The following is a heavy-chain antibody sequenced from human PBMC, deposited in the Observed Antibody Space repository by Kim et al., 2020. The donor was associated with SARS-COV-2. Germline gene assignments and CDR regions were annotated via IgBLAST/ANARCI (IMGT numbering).Heavy chain of an antibody. CDR3: SRGGDAYNRPYYFDY. V-gene: IGHV3-49*03. Sequence: GGSLRLSCTASGFTAGDFAMSWFRQAPGKGLEWVGFIRSKAYGGTTEYAASVKGRFTISRHDSKSIAYLQMNSLKTEDTAVYYCSRGGDAYNRPYYFDYWGQGTLVTVSS. D-gene: IGHD3-16*01. CDR2: IRSKAYGGTT. CDR1: GFTAGDFA. J-gene: IGHJ4*02.